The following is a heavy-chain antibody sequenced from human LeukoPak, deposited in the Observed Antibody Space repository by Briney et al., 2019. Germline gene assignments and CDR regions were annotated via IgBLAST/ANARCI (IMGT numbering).Heavy chain of an antibody. V-gene: IGHV1-8*03. D-gene: IGHD3-16*01. Sequence: VASVKVSCKASGYTFTSYDINWVRQATGQGLEWMGWMNPNSGETGYAQKFQGRVTITRNTSISTAYMELSSLRSEDTAVYYCARVRGYYFDSWGQGTLVTVSS. J-gene: IGHJ4*02. CDR2: MNPNSGET. CDR3: ARVRGYYFDS. CDR1: GYTFTSYD.